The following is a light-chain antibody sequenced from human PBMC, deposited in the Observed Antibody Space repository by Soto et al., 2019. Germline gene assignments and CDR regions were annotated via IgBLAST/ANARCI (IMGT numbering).Light chain of an antibody. V-gene: IGLV2-14*01. Sequence: QSVLTQPASVSGFLGQSITISSTGTSSDVAGYNYVSWYQQHPGKAPKLLIYEVTIRPSGVSNRFSGSKSGNTASLTISGLQANDEADYYCSSRGNSNTLRVFGGGTKLTVL. CDR3: SSRGNSNTLRV. CDR2: EVT. J-gene: IGLJ2*01. CDR1: SSDVAGYNY.